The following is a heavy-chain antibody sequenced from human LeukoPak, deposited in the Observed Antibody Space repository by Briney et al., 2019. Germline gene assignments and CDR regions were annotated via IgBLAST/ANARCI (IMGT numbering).Heavy chain of an antibody. CDR1: GFTFDDYG. CDR3: ARGFTMMRGPNFYYYMDV. J-gene: IGHJ6*03. Sequence: PGGSLRLSCAASGFTFDDYGMNWVRQAPGKGLEWVSGINWNGVSTNYADSVKGRFTISRDNAKNSLYLQMNSLRAEDTAFYYCARGFTMMRGPNFYYYMDVWGKGTTVTVSS. V-gene: IGHV3-20*04. D-gene: IGHD3-10*01. CDR2: INWNGVST.